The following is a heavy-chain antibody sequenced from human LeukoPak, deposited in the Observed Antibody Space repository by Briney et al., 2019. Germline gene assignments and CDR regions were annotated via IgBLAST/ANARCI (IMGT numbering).Heavy chain of an antibody. Sequence: GGSLRLSCAVSGFTFGSYWMHWVRQAPGKGLVWISRINRDGGSADYADSVKGRFTISRDNSKNTLYLQMNSLRAEDTAVYYCARASLWYDSSGYLGYWGQGTLVTVSS. CDR1: GFTFGSYW. D-gene: IGHD3-22*01. CDR3: ARASLWYDSSGYLGY. V-gene: IGHV3-74*01. CDR2: INRDGGSA. J-gene: IGHJ4*02.